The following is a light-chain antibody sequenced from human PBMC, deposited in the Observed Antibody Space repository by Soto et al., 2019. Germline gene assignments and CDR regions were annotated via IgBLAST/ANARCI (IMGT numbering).Light chain of an antibody. J-gene: IGKJ4*01. CDR1: QSVDKY. V-gene: IGKV3-11*01. Sequence: EIVLTQSPATLSLSPGERATLSCRASQSVDKYLAWYQQKPGQAPRLLIYDASNRATGIPTRFSGSGSGTDFTLTVSSLETEDFAVYYCQQRSSWPLTFGGGTKVEI. CDR2: DAS. CDR3: QQRSSWPLT.